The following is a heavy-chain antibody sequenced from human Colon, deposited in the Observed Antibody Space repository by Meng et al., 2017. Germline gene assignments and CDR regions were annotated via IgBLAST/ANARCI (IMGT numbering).Heavy chain of an antibody. J-gene: IGHJ4*02. CDR3: ATDLRHDMRGWGY. Sequence: GGSLRLSCAASGFTFSSYCMHWVRQAPGKGLEWVASINPGESQKNYADSVKGRFTISRDNTKNSLSLQMNSLRPEDTAVYFCATDLRHDMRGWGYWGQGTLVTVSS. D-gene: IGHD6-19*01. CDR2: INPGESQK. CDR1: GFTFSSYC. V-gene: IGHV3-7*01.